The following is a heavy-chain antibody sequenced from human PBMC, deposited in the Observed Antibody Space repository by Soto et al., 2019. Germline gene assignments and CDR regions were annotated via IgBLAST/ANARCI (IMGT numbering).Heavy chain of an antibody. V-gene: IGHV1-2*04. D-gene: IGHD2-8*01. CDR3: ARGDSTDCSNGVCSFFYNHDMDV. CDR1: GYTFTDYH. J-gene: IGHJ6*02. CDR2: INPKSGGT. Sequence: QVQLVQSGADVKKPGASVKVSCKASGYTFTDYHIHWVRQAPGQGLEWLGRINPKSGGTSTAQKFQGWVTMTTDTSISTASMELTRLTSDDTAIYYCARGDSTDCSNGVCSFFYNHDMDVWGQGTTVTVSS.